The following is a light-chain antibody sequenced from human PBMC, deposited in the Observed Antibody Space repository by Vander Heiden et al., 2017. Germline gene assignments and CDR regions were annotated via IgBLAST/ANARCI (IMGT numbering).Light chain of an antibody. CDR2: EVS. V-gene: IGLV2-8*01. CDR3: TSYAGSNNLV. Sequence: QSALTQHPSASASPGQSVTISCTGSSSDVGRYNYLSWYQQHPGQAPNTILYEVSKRPSGVPDRFAGSKSGNTASLTVSGLQAEDEADYYCTSYAGSNNLVFGGGTKLTV. J-gene: IGLJ2*01. CDR1: SSDVGRYNY.